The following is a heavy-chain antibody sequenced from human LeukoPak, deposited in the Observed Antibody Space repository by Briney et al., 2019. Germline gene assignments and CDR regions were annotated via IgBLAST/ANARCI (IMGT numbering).Heavy chain of an antibody. CDR3: ARHPRYFDGYLVRWY. CDR1: GYSFTSYW. D-gene: IGHD3-9*01. Sequence: KRGESLKISCKGSGYSFTSYWIGWVRQMPGKGLEWMGIIYPGDSDTRYSPSFQGQVTISADKSISTAYLQWSSLKASDTAMYYCARHPRYFDGYLVRWYWGQGTLVTVSS. J-gene: IGHJ4*02. CDR2: IYPGDSDT. V-gene: IGHV5-51*01.